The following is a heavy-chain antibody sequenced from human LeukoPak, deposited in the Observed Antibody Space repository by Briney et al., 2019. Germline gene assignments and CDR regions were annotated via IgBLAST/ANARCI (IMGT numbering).Heavy chain of an antibody. CDR2: ISGSGGST. Sequence: PGGSLRLSCAASGFTFSSYAMSWVRQAPGKGLEWVSAISGSGGSTYYADSVKGRFTISRDNSKNTLHLQMNSLRAEDTAVYYCAKDHLTGYYIGYFDYWGQGTLVTVSS. V-gene: IGHV3-23*01. J-gene: IGHJ4*02. D-gene: IGHD3-9*01. CDR3: AKDHLTGYYIGYFDY. CDR1: GFTFSSYA.